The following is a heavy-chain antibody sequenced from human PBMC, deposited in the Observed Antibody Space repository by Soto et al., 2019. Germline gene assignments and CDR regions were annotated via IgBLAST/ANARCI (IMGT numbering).Heavy chain of an antibody. J-gene: IGHJ6*02. CDR1: GFTFSNAW. Sequence: EVQLVESGGGLVKPGGSLRLSCAASGFTFSNAWMNWVRQAPGKGLEWVGRIKSKTDGGTTDYAAPVKGRFTISRDDSKNTLYLQMNSLKTEXXXXXXXXXXXXXXXXXXXXXXXSYYYYGMDVWGQGTTVTVSS. CDR2: IKSKTDGGTT. V-gene: IGHV3-15*07. CDR3: XXXXXXXXXXXXXXXXSYYYYGMDV.